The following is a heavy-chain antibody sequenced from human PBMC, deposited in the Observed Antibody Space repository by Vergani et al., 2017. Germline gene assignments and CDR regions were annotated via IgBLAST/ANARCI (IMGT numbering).Heavy chain of an antibody. D-gene: IGHD2-2*02. CDR3: ARGAEECSSTSCYTSRVDY. Sequence: QVQLQQWGAGLLKPSDTMSLTFPVYGGSFSGYYWSWIRQPPGTGLEWIGEINHSGRTNYNPSLKSRVTISVDTTRNQFSLKLSSVTAADTAVYYCARGAEECSSTSCYTSRVDYWGQGTLVTVSS. V-gene: IGHV4-34*01. J-gene: IGHJ4*02. CDR1: GGSFSGYY. CDR2: INHSGRT.